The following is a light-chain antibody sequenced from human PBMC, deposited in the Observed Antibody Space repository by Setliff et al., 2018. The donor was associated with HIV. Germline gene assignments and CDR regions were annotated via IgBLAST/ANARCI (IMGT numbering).Light chain of an antibody. CDR1: SSDVGSYNL. V-gene: IGLV2-14*02. CDR2: EVS. Sequence: QSALTQPASVSGSPGQSITISCTGSSSDVGSYNLVSWYQQHPGKAPKLMIYEVSKRPSGVSNRFSGSKSGNTASLTISGLQAEDEAVYYCSSYTTSSFLYVFGTGTRSPS. J-gene: IGLJ1*01. CDR3: SSYTTSSFLYV.